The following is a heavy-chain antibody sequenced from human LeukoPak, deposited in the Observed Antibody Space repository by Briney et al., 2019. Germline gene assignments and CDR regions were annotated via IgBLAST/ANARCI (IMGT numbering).Heavy chain of an antibody. CDR2: ISTSSTYI. CDR1: GFTFSCCS. Sequence: GGSLRLSCAGSGFTFSCCSMSWVRQAPGKGLEWVSSISTSSTYIYYADSVKGRFTISRDNAKNSLYLQMNSLRAEDTAVYYCAREAGSGSYYIEYWGQGTPVTASP. J-gene: IGHJ4*02. V-gene: IGHV3-21*01. D-gene: IGHD3-10*01. CDR3: AREAGSGSYYIEY.